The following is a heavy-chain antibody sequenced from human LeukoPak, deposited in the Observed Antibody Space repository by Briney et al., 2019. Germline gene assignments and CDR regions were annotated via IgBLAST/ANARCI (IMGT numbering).Heavy chain of an antibody. Sequence: GGSLRLSCAASGFTFSSYAMSWVRQAPGKGLEWVSAISPSSGTFYADSVKGRFTISRDNSKNTLYLQMNSLRAEDTAVYYCARPQSSSGYYWPFDDWGQGTLVTVSS. CDR3: ARPQSSSGYYWPFDD. V-gene: IGHV3-23*01. D-gene: IGHD3-22*01. CDR1: GFTFSSYA. J-gene: IGHJ4*02. CDR2: ISPSSGT.